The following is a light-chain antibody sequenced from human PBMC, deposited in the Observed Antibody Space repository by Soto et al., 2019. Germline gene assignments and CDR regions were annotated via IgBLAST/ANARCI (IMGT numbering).Light chain of an antibody. CDR3: QQYNKWWT. CDR2: NAF. Sequence: DIVMTQSPATLSVSPGERATLSCRASQSISSNLAWYQQKPGQAPRLLIYNAFTRATDIPARFSGSGSGTEFILTISSLQSEDFAVYYCQQYNKWWTFGQGTKVEIK. CDR1: QSISSN. V-gene: IGKV3-15*01. J-gene: IGKJ1*01.